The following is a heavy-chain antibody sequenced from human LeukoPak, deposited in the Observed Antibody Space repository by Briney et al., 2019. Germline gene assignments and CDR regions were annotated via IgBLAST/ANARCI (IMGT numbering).Heavy chain of an antibody. CDR3: ARQYQLLRGDAFDI. J-gene: IGHJ3*02. V-gene: IGHV1-2*02. CDR2: INPNSGGT. Sequence: ASVKVSCKASGYTFTGYYMHWVRQAPGQGLEWMGWINPNSGGTNYAQKFQGRVTMTRDTSISTAYMELSRLRSDDTAVYYCARQYQLLRGDAFDIWGQGTMVTVSS. CDR1: GYTFTGYY. D-gene: IGHD2-2*01.